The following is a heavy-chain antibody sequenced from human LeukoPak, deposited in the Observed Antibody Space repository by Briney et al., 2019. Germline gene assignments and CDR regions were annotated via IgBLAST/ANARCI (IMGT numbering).Heavy chain of an antibody. V-gene: IGHV3-21*01. D-gene: IGHD3-10*01. Sequence: GGSLRLSCAASGFTFSSYSMNWVRQAPGKGLEWVSSISSSSSYIYYADSVKGRFTISRDNAKNSLYLQMNSLRAEDTAVYYCARVAGSGSRAYYYYYYMDVWGKGTTVTVSS. J-gene: IGHJ6*03. CDR1: GFTFSSYS. CDR3: ARVAGSGSRAYYYYYYMDV. CDR2: ISSSSSYI.